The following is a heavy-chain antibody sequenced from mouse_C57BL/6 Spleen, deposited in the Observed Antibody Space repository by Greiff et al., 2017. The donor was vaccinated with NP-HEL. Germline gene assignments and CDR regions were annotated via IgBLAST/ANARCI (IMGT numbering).Heavy chain of an antibody. CDR3: ARPPHYYGSSYGYFDV. CDR2: IYPGDGDT. CDR1: GYAFSSSW. Sequence: QVQLKESGPELVKPGASVKISCKASGYAFSSSWMNWVKQRPGKGLEWIGRIYPGDGDTNYNGKFKGKATLTADKSSSTAYMQLSSLTSEDSAVYFGARPPHYYGSSYGYFDVWGTGTTVTVSS. D-gene: IGHD1-1*01. V-gene: IGHV1-82*01. J-gene: IGHJ1*03.